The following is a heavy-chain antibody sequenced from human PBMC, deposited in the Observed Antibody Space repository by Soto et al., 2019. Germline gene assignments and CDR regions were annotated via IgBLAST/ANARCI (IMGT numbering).Heavy chain of an antibody. V-gene: IGHV4-39*01. CDR3: ARQRAAAGIFQFDP. D-gene: IGHD6-13*01. J-gene: IGHJ5*02. CDR1: GGSISSSSYY. Sequence: PSETLSLTCTVSGGSISSSSYYWGWIRQPPGKGLEWIGSIYYSGSTYYNPSLKSRVTISVDTSKNQFSLKLSSVTAADTAVYYCARQRAAAGIFQFDPWGQGTLVTVSS. CDR2: IYYSGST.